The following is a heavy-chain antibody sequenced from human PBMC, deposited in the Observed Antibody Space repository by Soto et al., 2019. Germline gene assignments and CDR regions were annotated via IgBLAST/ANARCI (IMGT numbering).Heavy chain of an antibody. J-gene: IGHJ6*02. D-gene: IGHD3-10*01. Sequence: QVQLVESGGGVVQPGRSLRLSCAASGLTFSSYGMHWVRQAPGKGLEWVAVIWYDGSDKYYADSVKGRFTISRDNSKNRLYLKMNSLRAENTAVYSCARERGEQDGRFYGMAVWGLGTTVTVSS. CDR1: GLTFSSYG. CDR2: IWYDGSDK. V-gene: IGHV3-33*01. CDR3: ARERGEQDGRFYGMAV.